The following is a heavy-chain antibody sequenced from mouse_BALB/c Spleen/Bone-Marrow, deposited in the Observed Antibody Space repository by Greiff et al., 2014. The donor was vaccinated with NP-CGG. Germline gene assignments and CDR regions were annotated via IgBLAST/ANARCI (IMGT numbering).Heavy chain of an antibody. CDR1: GFNIKDTY. J-gene: IGHJ2*01. Sequence: EVQLQESGAELVKPGASVKLSCTASGFNIKDTYMHWVKQRPEQGLEWIGRIDPANGNTKYDPKFQGKATITADTSSNTAYPQLSSLTSEDTAVHYCAKYYYGSSYFDYWGQGTTLTVSS. CDR3: AKYYYGSSYFDY. CDR2: IDPANGNT. V-gene: IGHV14-3*02. D-gene: IGHD1-1*01.